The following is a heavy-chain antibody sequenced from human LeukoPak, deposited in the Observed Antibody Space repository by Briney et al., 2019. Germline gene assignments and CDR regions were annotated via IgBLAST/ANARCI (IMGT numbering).Heavy chain of an antibody. Sequence: GGSLRLSCAASGFTFDDYAMHWVRQAPGKGLEWVSGISWNSGSIGYADSVKGRFTISRDNAKNSLYLQMNSLRAEDTALYYCAKDKDSSGWCFPDYWGQGTLVTVSS. CDR3: AKDKDSSGWCFPDY. CDR2: ISWNSGSI. D-gene: IGHD6-19*01. V-gene: IGHV3-9*01. J-gene: IGHJ4*02. CDR1: GFTFDDYA.